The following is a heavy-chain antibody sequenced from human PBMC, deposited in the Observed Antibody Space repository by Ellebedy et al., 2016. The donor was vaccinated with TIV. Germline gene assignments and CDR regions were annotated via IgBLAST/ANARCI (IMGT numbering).Heavy chain of an antibody. CDR1: KFSFSDFY. J-gene: IGHJ4*02. Sequence: GESLKISCAASKFSFSDFYMAWIRQAPGTALECISYIDRTGRHTSYADSVKGRFTISRDNAENSLYLQMDSPRVDDTAVYFCARGGPRRGLLWRDFDNWGQGTLVTVSS. CDR3: ARGGPRRGLLWRDFDN. V-gene: IGHV3-11*06. CDR2: IDRTGRHT. D-gene: IGHD1-14*01.